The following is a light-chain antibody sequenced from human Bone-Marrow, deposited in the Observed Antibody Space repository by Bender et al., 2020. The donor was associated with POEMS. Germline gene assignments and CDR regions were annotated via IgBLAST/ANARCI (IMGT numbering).Light chain of an antibody. CDR3: CSYAGGSLWV. J-gene: IGLJ3*02. CDR2: EGS. Sequence: QSALTQPASVSGSPGQSITISCTGISTDVGSYNLVSWYQQHPGKAPKLMIYEGSKRPSGVSNRFSGSKSGNTASLTISGLQAEDKADYYCCSYAGGSLWVFGGGTKLTVL. CDR1: STDVGSYNL. V-gene: IGLV2-23*01.